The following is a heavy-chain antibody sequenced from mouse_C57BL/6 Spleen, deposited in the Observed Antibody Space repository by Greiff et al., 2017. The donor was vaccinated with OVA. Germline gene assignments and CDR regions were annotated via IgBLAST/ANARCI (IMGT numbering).Heavy chain of an antibody. D-gene: IGHD4-1*01. Sequence: EVQRVESGPELVKPGASVKIPCKASGYTFTDYNMDWVKQSHGKSLEWIGDINPNNGGTIYNQKFKGKATLTVDTSSSTAYMELRSLTSEDTAVYYCARRGWDGGYAMDYWGQGTSVTVSS. CDR2: INPNNGGT. J-gene: IGHJ4*01. V-gene: IGHV1-18*01. CDR1: GYTFTDYN. CDR3: ARRGWDGGYAMDY.